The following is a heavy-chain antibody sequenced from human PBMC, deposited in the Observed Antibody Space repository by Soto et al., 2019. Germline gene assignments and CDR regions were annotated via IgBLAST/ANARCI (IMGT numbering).Heavy chain of an antibody. Sequence: HITFKEACPTQVKPTQTLTLTCTFSGFSLITGGVSVACIRQPPGKALEWLALISGDDEKRYSPSLKSRLTITKDTTKNQVVFTMTNMDPLDTATYYCSQRRGMIMDVWGQVTTDNVAS. CDR1: GFSLITGGVS. V-gene: IGHV2-5*02. CDR3: SQRRGMIMDV. J-gene: IGHJ6*02. CDR2: ISGDDEK. D-gene: IGHD3-16*01.